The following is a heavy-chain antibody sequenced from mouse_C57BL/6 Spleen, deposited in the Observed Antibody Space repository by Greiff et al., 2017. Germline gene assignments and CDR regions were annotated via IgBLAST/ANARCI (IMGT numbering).Heavy chain of an antibody. J-gene: IGHJ4*01. CDR3: AHSSGYVDYAMDY. CDR2: ISYDGSN. Sequence: EVKVEESGPGLVKPSQSLSLTCSVTGYSITSGYYWNWIRQFPGNKLEWMGYISYDGSNNYNPSLKNRISITRDTSKNQFFLKLNSVTTEDTATYYCAHSSGYVDYAMDYWGQGTSVTVSS. V-gene: IGHV3-6*01. CDR1: GYSITSGYY. D-gene: IGHD3-2*02.